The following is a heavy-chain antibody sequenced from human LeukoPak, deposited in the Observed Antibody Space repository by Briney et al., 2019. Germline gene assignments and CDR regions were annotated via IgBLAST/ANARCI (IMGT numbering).Heavy chain of an antibody. CDR2: TSSGGSTI. V-gene: IGHV3-48*02. CDR1: GFTFSSYS. D-gene: IGHD6-19*01. CDR3: ARDSSGWKYYFDY. J-gene: IGHJ4*02. Sequence: GGSLRLSCAASGFTFSSYSMNWVRQAPGTGLEWVSYTSSGGSTIYYADSVKGRFTISRDNAKNSLYLQMTSLRDEDTAVYYCARDSSGWKYYFDYWGQGTLVTVSS.